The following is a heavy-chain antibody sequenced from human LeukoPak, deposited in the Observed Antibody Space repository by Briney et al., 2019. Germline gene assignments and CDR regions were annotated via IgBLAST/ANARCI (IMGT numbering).Heavy chain of an antibody. Sequence: GRSLRLSCAASGFTFSSYAMHWVRQAPGKGLEWVAVISYDGSNKYYADSVKGRFTISRDNAKKSLYLQMNSLRAEDTAVYFCATPAPHGSDPSLYYYYMDVWGKGTTVTISS. CDR3: ATPAPHGSDPSLYYYYMDV. J-gene: IGHJ6*03. D-gene: IGHD3-10*01. CDR1: GFTFSSYA. CDR2: ISYDGSNK. V-gene: IGHV3-30*04.